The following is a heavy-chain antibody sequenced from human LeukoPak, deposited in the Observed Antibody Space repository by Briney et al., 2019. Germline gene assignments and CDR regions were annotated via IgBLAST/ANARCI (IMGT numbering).Heavy chain of an antibody. CDR1: GGSISSYY. Sequence: PSETLSLTCTVSGGSISSYYWSWIRQPPGKGLEWIGYTYYSGSTNYNPSLKSRVTISVDTSKNQFSLKLSSVTAADTAVYYCATTAYCGGDCYSRRYYYYYGMDVWGQGTTVTVSS. V-gene: IGHV4-59*08. J-gene: IGHJ6*02. CDR3: ATTAYCGGDCYSRRYYYYYGMDV. D-gene: IGHD2-21*02. CDR2: TYYSGST.